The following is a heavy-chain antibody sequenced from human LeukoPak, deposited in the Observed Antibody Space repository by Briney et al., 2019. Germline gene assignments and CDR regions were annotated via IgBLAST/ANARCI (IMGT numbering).Heavy chain of an antibody. CDR3: ARDAPDSGAFDI. J-gene: IGHJ3*02. CDR1: GFTFSSYA. Sequence: GGSLRLSCAASGFTFSSYAMSWVRQAPGKGLEWASAISGSGGSTYYADSVKGRFTISRDDSENTLYLQMDSLRVEDTSVYYCARDAPDSGAFDIWGQGTMVTVSS. V-gene: IGHV3-23*01. CDR2: ISGSGGST. D-gene: IGHD1-26*01.